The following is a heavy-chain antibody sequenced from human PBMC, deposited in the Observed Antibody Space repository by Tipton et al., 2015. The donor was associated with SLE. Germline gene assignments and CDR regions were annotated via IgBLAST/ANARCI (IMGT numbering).Heavy chain of an antibody. Sequence: SLRLSCAASGFTFDDYAMHWVRQAPGKGLEWVSGISWNSGSIGYADSVKGRFTISRDNAKNSLYLQMNSLRAEDTALYYCAKPGYSSGWYYFDYWGQGTLVTVSS. CDR3: AKPGYSSGWYYFDY. D-gene: IGHD6-19*01. CDR1: GFTFDDYA. J-gene: IGHJ4*02. V-gene: IGHV3-9*01. CDR2: ISWNSGSI.